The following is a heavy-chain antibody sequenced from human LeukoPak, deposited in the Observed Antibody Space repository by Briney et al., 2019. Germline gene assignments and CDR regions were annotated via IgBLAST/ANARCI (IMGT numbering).Heavy chain of an antibody. CDR1: GFTFSSYA. J-gene: IGHJ4*02. CDR3: AKENYYDSSGYCAFDY. V-gene: IGHV3-23*01. CDR2: ISGSGGST. D-gene: IGHD3-22*01. Sequence: PGGCLRLSCAASGFTFSSYAMSWVRQAPGKGLEWVSAISGSGGSTYYAEAVKGRFTISRDNSKNTLYLQMNSLRAEDTAVYYCAKENYYDSSGYCAFDYWGQGTLVAVSS.